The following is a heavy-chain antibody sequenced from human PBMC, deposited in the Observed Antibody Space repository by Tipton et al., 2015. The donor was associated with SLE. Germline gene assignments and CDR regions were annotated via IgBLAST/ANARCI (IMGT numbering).Heavy chain of an antibody. V-gene: IGHV5-51*01. CDR3: ARHQGGTGEFEY. CDR1: GYSFTNYW. CDR2: IYHPKSSI. D-gene: IGHD1-1*01. J-gene: IGHJ4*02. Sequence: QSGAEVKKPGESLKISCEGSGYSFTNYWIVWVRQMPGRGLEWMGIIYHPKSSIIYNPSSQGHVTISADTSINTTYLQWTPPKASGTDVYYCARHQGGTGEFEYWGQGALVTVSS.